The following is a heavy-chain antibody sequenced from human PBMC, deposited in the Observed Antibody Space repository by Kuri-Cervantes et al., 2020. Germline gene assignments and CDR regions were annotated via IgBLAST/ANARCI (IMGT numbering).Heavy chain of an antibody. D-gene: IGHD2-2*02. CDR2: ISNDGTNK. Sequence: GGSLRLSCAASGFTFSSYSMNWLRQAPGKGLEWVAVISNDGTNKYYADSVKGRFTISRDNSKNTLYLQMNSLRAEDTAVYYCARDRDCSSTSCYNVFDIWGQGTMVTVSS. J-gene: IGHJ3*02. CDR1: GFTFSSYS. CDR3: ARDRDCSSTSCYNVFDI. V-gene: IGHV3-30*05.